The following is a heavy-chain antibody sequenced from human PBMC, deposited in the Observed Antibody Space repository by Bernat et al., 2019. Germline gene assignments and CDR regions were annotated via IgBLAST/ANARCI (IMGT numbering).Heavy chain of an antibody. J-gene: IGHJ4*02. D-gene: IGHD5-18*01. CDR1: GFTVSSNY. CDR2: IYSGGST. V-gene: IGHV3-53*02. CDR3: ARVDTRSSFDY. Sequence: EVQLVETGGGLIQSGGSLRLSCAASGFTVSSNYMSWVRQAPGKGLEWVSVIYSGGSTYYADSVKGRFTISRDNSKNTLYLQMNSLRAEDTAVYYCARVDTRSSFDYWGQGTLVTVSS.